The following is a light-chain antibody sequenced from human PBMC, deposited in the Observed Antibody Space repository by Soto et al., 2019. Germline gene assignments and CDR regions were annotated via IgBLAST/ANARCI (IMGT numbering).Light chain of an antibody. Sequence: HSALTQPPSASGSPGQSVTISCTGTSSDVGGYNYVSWYQQHPGKAPKLMIYEVSKRPSGVPDRFSGSKSGNTASLTVSGLQDEDEAYYYCGLYAGSNNSLVFGGGTPLTVL. CDR2: EVS. V-gene: IGLV2-8*01. CDR3: GLYAGSNNSLV. CDR1: SSDVGGYNY. J-gene: IGLJ2*01.